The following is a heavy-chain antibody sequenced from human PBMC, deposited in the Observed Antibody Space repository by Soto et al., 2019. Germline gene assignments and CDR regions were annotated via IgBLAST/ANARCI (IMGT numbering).Heavy chain of an antibody. D-gene: IGHD6-13*01. V-gene: IGHV3-23*01. CDR3: AKVSSSWYSGFFDF. CDR2: LSDSGGST. CDR1: GFTFSSHA. Sequence: GGSLRLSCTASGFTFSSHAMTWVRQAPGKGLEWVSGLSDSGGSTYYADSVKGRFTISRDNSMNTLYLQMNTLRAEDTAVYYCAKVSSSWYSGFFDFWGQGTLVIVSS. J-gene: IGHJ4*02.